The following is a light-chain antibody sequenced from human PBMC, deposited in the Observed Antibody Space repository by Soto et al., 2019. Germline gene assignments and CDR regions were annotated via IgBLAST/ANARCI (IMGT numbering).Light chain of an antibody. CDR1: QSVSSNY. V-gene: IGKV3-20*01. J-gene: IGKJ1*01. CDR3: QQYGSSPVT. CDR2: GAS. Sequence: EIVLTQSPGTLSLSPGERATLSCRASQSVSSNYLAWYQQKPVQAPRLLIYGASSRATGIPDRFSGSGSGTDFTLTITRLEPEDFAVYYCQQYGSSPVTFGQGTKVEIK.